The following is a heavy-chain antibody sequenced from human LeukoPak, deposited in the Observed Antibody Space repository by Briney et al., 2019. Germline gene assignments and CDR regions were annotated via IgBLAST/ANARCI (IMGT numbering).Heavy chain of an antibody. V-gene: IGHV3-23*01. CDR3: AKWGDFDVLTGYYVPDF. J-gene: IGHJ4*02. CDR2: ITGSGGNT. CDR1: GFTFSNYA. Sequence: GASLRLSCAASGFTFSNYAMSWVRQAPGKGLEWVSAITGSGGNTYYADSVKRRFTISRDNYKNTLYLQMNSLRDEDTAVYYCAKWGDFDVLTGYYVPDFWGQGTLVTVSS. D-gene: IGHD3-9*01.